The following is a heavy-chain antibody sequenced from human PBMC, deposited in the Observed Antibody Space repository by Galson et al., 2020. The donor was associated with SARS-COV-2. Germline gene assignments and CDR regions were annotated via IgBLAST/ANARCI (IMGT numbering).Heavy chain of an antibody. D-gene: IGHD3-10*01. CDR2: INPNSGDT. J-gene: IGHJ5*02. CDR1: GYTFSGHY. CDR3: TRGSNSSPFYHFDP. Sequence: ASVKVSCKASGYTFSGHYMHWVRLAPGQGLEWMGRINPNSGDTDVAQKFQGRVTMTTDMSLTTAYMELSRLTSDDTAVYYCTRGSNSSPFYHFDPWGQGTLVTVSS. V-gene: IGHV1-2*06.